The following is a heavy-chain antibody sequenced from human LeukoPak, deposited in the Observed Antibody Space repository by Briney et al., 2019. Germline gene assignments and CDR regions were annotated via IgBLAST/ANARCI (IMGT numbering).Heavy chain of an antibody. V-gene: IGHV3-11*01. CDR2: ISGLGNTI. Sequence: GGSLRLSCAASGFTFSDYYMNWIRQTPGKGLERISYISGLGNTIYCADSVKGRFTISRDISKNTLYLQMNSLRAEDTAVYYCAKVGYDILTGYYTGDYFDYWGQGTLVTVSS. CDR1: GFTFSDYY. D-gene: IGHD3-9*01. CDR3: AKVGYDILTGYYTGDYFDY. J-gene: IGHJ4*02.